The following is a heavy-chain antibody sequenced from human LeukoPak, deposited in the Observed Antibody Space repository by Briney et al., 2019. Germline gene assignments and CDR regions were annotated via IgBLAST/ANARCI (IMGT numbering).Heavy chain of an antibody. CDR2: ISETSSLT. CDR1: GFTFRDYY. Sequence: GGSLRLSCAASGFTFRDYYMSWVRLAPGKGLEWISYISETSSLTIFADSVKGRFAISRDNAKNSVSLQMNSLRAEDTAVYFCARHSGWYGSDPLDIWGQGTAVTVSS. J-gene: IGHJ3*02. V-gene: IGHV3-11*03. D-gene: IGHD6-19*01. CDR3: ARHSGWYGSDPLDI.